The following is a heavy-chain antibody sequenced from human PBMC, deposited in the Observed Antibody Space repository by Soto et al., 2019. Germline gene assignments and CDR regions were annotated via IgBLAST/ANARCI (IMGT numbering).Heavy chain of an antibody. J-gene: IGHJ1*01. D-gene: IGHD6-13*01. Sequence: GGSLRLSCAASGFTFSSHAMSWVRQAPGKGLEWVSAISGSGGSTYYADSVKGRFTISRDNSKNTLYLQMNSLRAEDTAVYYCAKDKGQVSSWYFQHWGQGTLVTVSS. CDR3: AKDKGQVSSWYFQH. V-gene: IGHV3-23*01. CDR1: GFTFSSHA. CDR2: ISGSGGST.